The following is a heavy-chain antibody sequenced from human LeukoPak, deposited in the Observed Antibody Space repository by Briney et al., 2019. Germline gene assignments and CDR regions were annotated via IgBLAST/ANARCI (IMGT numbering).Heavy chain of an antibody. CDR3: ARDGDIVVVPAAISYYYYYGMDV. V-gene: IGHV3-7*03. J-gene: IGHJ6*02. Sequence: GGSLRLSCAASGFTFSSYWMSWVRQAPGKGLEWVANIKQDGSEKYYVDSVKGRFTISRDNAKNSLYLQMNSLRAEDTAVYYCARDGDIVVVPAAISYYYYYGMDVWGQGTTVTVSS. CDR1: GFTFSSYW. CDR2: IKQDGSEK. D-gene: IGHD2-2*01.